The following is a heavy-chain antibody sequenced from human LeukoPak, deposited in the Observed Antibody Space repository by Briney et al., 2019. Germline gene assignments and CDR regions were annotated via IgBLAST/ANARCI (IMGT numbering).Heavy chain of an antibody. CDR1: GGSISSGSYY. CDR3: ARELKGDYYDSSGYYLGNAFDI. CDR2: IYTSGST. V-gene: IGHV4-61*02. D-gene: IGHD3-22*01. J-gene: IGHJ3*02. Sequence: SETLSLTCTVSGGSISSGSYYWSWIQQPAGKGLEWIGRIYTSGSTNYNPSLKSRVTISVDTSKNQFSLRLSSVTAADTAVYYCARELKGDYYDSSGYYLGNAFDIWGQGTMVTVSS.